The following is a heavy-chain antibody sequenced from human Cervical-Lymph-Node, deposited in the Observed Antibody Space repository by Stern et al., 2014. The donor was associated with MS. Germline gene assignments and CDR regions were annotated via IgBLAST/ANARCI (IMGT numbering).Heavy chain of an antibody. V-gene: IGHV3-30*18. Sequence: MQLVESGGGVVQPGRPLKLSCAASRFTFSSCGMHWVRQAPGTGLEWVAVISAGGSLQYYADSVKGRFTISRDNTKNTLYLQIDSLRAEDTGVYYCAKERAHADWGFDSWGQGTLVTVSS. D-gene: IGHD3-9*01. J-gene: IGHJ4*02. CDR3: AKERAHADWGFDS. CDR2: ISAGGSLQ. CDR1: RFTFSSCG.